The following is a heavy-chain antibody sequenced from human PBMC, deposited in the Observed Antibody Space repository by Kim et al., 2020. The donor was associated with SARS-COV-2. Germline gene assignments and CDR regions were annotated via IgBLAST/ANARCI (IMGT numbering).Heavy chain of an antibody. D-gene: IGHD3-10*01. Sequence: ASVKVSCKASGYTFTSYAMHWVRQAPGQRLEWMGWINAGNGNTKYSQKFQGRVTITRDTSASTAYMELSSLRSEDTAVYYCARDRDNWNLRLYMVRGVMRGGDYGMDVWGQGTTVTVSS. CDR1: GYTFTSYA. J-gene: IGHJ6*02. V-gene: IGHV1-3*01. CDR3: ARDRDNWNLRLYMVRGVMRGGDYGMDV. CDR2: INAGNGNT.